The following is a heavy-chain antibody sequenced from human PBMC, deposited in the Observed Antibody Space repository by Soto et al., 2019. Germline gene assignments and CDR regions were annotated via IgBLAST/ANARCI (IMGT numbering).Heavy chain of an antibody. CDR1: GGTFSSYA. CDR3: ALMVAAQYYFDY. CDR2: IIPIFGTA. D-gene: IGHD2-15*01. V-gene: IGHV1-69*06. Sequence: SVKVSCKASGGTFSSYAISWVRQAPGQGLEWMGGIIPIFGTANYAQKFQGRVTITADKSTSTAYMELSSLRSEDTAVYYCALMVAAQYYFDYWGQGTLVTVS. J-gene: IGHJ4*02.